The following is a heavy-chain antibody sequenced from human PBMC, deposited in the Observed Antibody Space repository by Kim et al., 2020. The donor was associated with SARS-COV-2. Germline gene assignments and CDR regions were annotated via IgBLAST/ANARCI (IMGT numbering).Heavy chain of an antibody. CDR2: IYYSGST. CDR3: ARTYLDFWSGYWYYYGMDV. V-gene: IGHV4-61*01. Sequence: SETLSLTCTVSGGSVSSGSYYWSWIRQPPGKGLEWIGYIYYSGSTNYNPSLKSRVTISVDTSKNQFSLKLSSVTAADTAVYYCARTYLDFWSGYWYYYGMDVWGQGTTVTVSS. CDR1: GGSVSSGSYY. J-gene: IGHJ6*02. D-gene: IGHD3-3*01.